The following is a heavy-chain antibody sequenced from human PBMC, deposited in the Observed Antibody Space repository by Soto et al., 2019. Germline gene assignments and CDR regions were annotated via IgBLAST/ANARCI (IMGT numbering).Heavy chain of an antibody. D-gene: IGHD6-6*01. CDR1: GFSLSTSGVG. Sequence: QITLKESGPTLVKPTQTLTLTCTFSGFSLSTSGVGVGWIRQPPGKALEWLALIYWDDDKRYSPSLKSRLTITKXXSXNQXGLTMTNMDPVDTAPYYCAHRMYSSSSREALDFDYWGQGTLVTVSS. J-gene: IGHJ4*02. CDR3: AHRMYSSSSREALDFDY. CDR2: IYWDDDK. V-gene: IGHV2-5*02.